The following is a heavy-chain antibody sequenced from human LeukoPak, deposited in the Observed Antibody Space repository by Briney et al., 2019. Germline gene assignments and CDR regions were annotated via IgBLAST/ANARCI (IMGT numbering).Heavy chain of an antibody. CDR1: GGSFSGYY. J-gene: IGHJ2*01. CDR3: ARRDTIYWYSDL. V-gene: IGHV4-34*01. Sequence: SETLSLTCAVYGGSFSGYYWSWIRQPPGKGLEWIGEINHSGSTNYNPSLKSRVTISVDTSKNQFSLKLSSVTAADTAVYYCARRDTIYWYSDLWGRGTLVTVSS. CDR2: INHSGST. D-gene: IGHD3-3*01.